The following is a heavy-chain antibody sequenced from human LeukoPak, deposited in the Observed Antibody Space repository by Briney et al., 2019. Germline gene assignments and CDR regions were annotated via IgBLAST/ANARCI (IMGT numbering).Heavy chain of an antibody. V-gene: IGHV3-30-3*01. CDR2: ASYDGGNK. Sequence: GGSLRLSCVASGFALSMYTLHWVRQAPGKGLECVTVASYDGGNKYYADSVKGRFTIFRDNAKNSLYLQMNSLRAEDTAVYYCARDLGRGWPDAFDIWGQGTMVTVSS. CDR1: GFALSMYT. D-gene: IGHD6-19*01. J-gene: IGHJ3*02. CDR3: ARDLGRGWPDAFDI.